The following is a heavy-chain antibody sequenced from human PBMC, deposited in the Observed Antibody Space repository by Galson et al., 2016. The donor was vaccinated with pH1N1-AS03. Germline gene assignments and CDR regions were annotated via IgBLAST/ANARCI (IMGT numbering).Heavy chain of an antibody. CDR1: GVSVTSRGVG. V-gene: IGHV2-5*02. CDR3: ALPNSGGNAFEI. J-gene: IGHJ3*02. CDR2: VYWDETR. Sequence: PALVKPTQTLTLTCSVSGVSVTSRGVGVGWFRHPPGKALEWLVLVYWDETRRYSPSLKNRLTITKDSSKDQVVLTVTSVDPMDIATYFCALPNSGGNAFEIWGPGTMVTVSS. D-gene: IGHD2/OR15-2a*01.